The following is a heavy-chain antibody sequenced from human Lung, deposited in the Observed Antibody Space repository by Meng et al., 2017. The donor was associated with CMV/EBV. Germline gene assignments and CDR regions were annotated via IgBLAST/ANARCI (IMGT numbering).Heavy chain of an antibody. CDR2: IYHSGST. J-gene: IGHJ4*02. D-gene: IGHD6-19*01. CDR1: GGSISSSNW. V-gene: IGHV4-4*02. Sequence: QVRREGSGPGLVQPSGTLSLTCAVSGGSISSSNWWSWVRQPPGKGLEWIGEIYHSGSTNYNPSLKSRVTISVDKSKNQFSLNLSSVTAADTAVYYCARVGQWLPIDYWGQGTLVTVSS. CDR3: ARVGQWLPIDY.